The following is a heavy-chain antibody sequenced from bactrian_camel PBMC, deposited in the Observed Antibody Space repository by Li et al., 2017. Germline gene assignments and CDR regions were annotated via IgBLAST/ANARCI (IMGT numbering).Heavy chain of an antibody. D-gene: IGHD1*01. Sequence: HVQLVESGGGLVQPGGSLRLSCGASGLSSDEHAMGRFRQAPGKEREGVSCINYSGRSVYYGDSVKGRFTISRDNAKNTLYLQLNNLKTEDTAMYYCAVGRTFGSVKQYDRLGLGPRSPSP. CDR2: INYSGRSV. J-gene: IGHJ4*01. V-gene: IGHV3S60*01. CDR1: GLSSDEHA.